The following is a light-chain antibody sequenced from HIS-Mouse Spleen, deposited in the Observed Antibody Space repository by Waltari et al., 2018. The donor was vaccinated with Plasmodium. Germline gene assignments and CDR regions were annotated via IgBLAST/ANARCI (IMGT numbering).Light chain of an antibody. J-gene: IGLJ3*02. CDR2: KDS. V-gene: IGLV3-27*01. CDR1: VLAKKY. Sequence: SYELTQPSSVSVSPGQTARITCSGDVLAKKYARWFQQKPGQAPVLVIYKDSKRPSGIPERCSGSSSGTTVTLTISGAQVEDEADYYCYSAADNNRVFGGGTKLTVL. CDR3: YSAADNNRV.